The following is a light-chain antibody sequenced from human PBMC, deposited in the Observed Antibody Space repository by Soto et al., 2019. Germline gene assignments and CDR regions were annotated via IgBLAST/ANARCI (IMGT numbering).Light chain of an antibody. J-gene: IGKJ4*01. V-gene: IGKV3-11*01. CDR1: QTVDTY. CDR2: DVS. CDR3: QHRRACPVT. Sequence: EIVLTQSPATLSLSPGERATLSCRASQTVDTYLAWYQQKPGQSPILLIYDVSDRATGIPARFSGSGSGTDFTLTISSLEPEDVAVYYCQHRRACPVTFGGGTRVEIK.